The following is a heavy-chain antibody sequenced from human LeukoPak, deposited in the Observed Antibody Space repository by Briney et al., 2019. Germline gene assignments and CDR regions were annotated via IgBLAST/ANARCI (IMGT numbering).Heavy chain of an antibody. Sequence: ASVKVSCKASGYTFTTYYTHWVRQAPGQGNEWMEIIRPSGGSTSYAQKFQGRVTMTRDTSTSTVYMELSSLRSEDTAVYYCTRTYYYDSSGYYYGRDAFDIWGQGTMVTVSS. CDR2: IRPSGGST. J-gene: IGHJ3*02. V-gene: IGHV1-46*01. CDR3: TRTYYYDSSGYYYGRDAFDI. CDR1: GYTFTTYY. D-gene: IGHD3-22*01.